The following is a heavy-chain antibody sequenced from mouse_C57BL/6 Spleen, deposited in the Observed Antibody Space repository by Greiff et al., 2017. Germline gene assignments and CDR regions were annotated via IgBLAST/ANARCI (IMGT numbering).Heavy chain of an antibody. D-gene: IGHD1-1*01. V-gene: IGHV1-82*01. CDR2: IYPGDGDT. CDR3: ARSGTDYDGSSYGYFDV. Sequence: VQLQQSGPELVKPGASVKISCKASGYAFSSSWMNWVKQRPGKGLEWIGRIYPGDGDTNYNGKFKGKATLTADKSSSTAYMQLSSLTSEDSAVYFCARSGTDYDGSSYGYFDVWGTGTTVTVSS. J-gene: IGHJ1*03. CDR1: GYAFSSSW.